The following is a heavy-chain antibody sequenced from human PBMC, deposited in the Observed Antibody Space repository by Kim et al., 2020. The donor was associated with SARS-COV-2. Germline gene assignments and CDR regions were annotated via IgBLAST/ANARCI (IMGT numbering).Heavy chain of an antibody. J-gene: IGHJ5*02. CDR2: ISESGSSI. CDR3: VRVYSSSVDP. Sequence: GGSLRLSCAASGFTFSDYFMSWIRQAPGKGLEWISYISESGSSIYYADSVKGRFTISRDNAKNSLYLQMSSLRAEDTAVYYCVRVYSSSVDPWGQGTLVTVSS. D-gene: IGHD2-2*01. V-gene: IGHV3-11*01. CDR1: GFTFSDYF.